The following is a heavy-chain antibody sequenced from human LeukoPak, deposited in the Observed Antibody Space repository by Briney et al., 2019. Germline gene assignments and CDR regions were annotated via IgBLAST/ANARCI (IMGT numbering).Heavy chain of an antibody. CDR2: IIPIFGTA. CDR3: VRVTYYGSSGPMSY. D-gene: IGHD3-22*01. J-gene: IGHJ4*02. V-gene: IGHV1-69*13. Sequence: GASVKVSCKASGGTFSSYAISWVRQATGQGLEWMGGIIPIFGTANYAQKFQGRVTITADESTSTAYMELSSLRSEDTAVYYSVRVTYYGSSGPMSYWGQGTPVTVSS. CDR1: GGTFSSYA.